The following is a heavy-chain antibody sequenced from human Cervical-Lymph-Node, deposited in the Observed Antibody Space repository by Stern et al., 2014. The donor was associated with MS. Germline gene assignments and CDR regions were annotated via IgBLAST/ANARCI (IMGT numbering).Heavy chain of an antibody. D-gene: IGHD4-11*01. Sequence: EVQLVESGGGFVPPGGSLRLSCAASGFTFTSYWMSWVRQAPGRGLEVVANINEDGSDKFYVDSVKGRLPISRDNAKNALYLQMDSLRVDDTAVYYCAGDGVTTNYWGQGTLVTVSS. CDR3: AGDGVTTNY. J-gene: IGHJ4*02. CDR2: INEDGSDK. CDR1: GFTFTSYW. V-gene: IGHV3-7*01.